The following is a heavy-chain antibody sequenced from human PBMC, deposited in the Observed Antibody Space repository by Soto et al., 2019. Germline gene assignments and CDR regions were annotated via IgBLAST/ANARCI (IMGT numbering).Heavy chain of an antibody. V-gene: IGHV4-39*01. CDR1: GGSITSGTYY. CDR2: LFSTGST. Sequence: QLQLQESGPGLVKPSETVSLTCTVSGGSITSGTYYWGWIRQPPGKGPEWIGSLFSTGSTSYNPSLKSRVTISVDTSKNQFFLTLSSVTAADTAVHYCTRSWGDGYTFVYWGPGTLVTVSS. J-gene: IGHJ4*02. CDR3: TRSWGDGYTFVY. D-gene: IGHD5-12*01.